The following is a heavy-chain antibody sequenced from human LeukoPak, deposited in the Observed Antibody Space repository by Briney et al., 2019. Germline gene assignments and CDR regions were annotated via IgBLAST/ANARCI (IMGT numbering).Heavy chain of an antibody. D-gene: IGHD6-19*01. CDR3: ARVRIAVAGEVDAFDI. J-gene: IGHJ3*02. CDR2: ISYDGSNK. V-gene: IGHV3-30-3*01. Sequence: GGSLRLSCAASGFTFSSYAMHWVRQAPGKGLEWVAVISYDGSNKYYADSVKGRFTISRDNSKNTLYLQMNSLRAEDTAVYYCARVRIAVAGEVDAFDIWGQGTMVTVSS. CDR1: GFTFSSYA.